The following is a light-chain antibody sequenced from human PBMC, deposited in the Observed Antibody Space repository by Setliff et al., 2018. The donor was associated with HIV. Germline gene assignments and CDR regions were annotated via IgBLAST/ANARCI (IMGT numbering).Light chain of an antibody. CDR2: EVK. V-gene: IGLV2-14*02. J-gene: IGLJ1*01. Sequence: QSALPQPASVSGSPGQAITISCTGNNSDIGTYDLVSWYQQHPGRAPKLTIFEVKRRPSGVSNRFSGSKSGDTASLTVSGLQAEDEADYFCSSYAGSNIYVFGTGTKVTVL. CDR3: SSYAGSNIYV. CDR1: NSDIGTYDL.